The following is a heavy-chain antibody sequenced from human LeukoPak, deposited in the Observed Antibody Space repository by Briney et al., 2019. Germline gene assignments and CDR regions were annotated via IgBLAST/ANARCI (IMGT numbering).Heavy chain of an antibody. V-gene: IGHV1-18*04. CDR3: ARDVGQQWQVMGY. Sequence: ASVKVSCKASGYTFTGYYMHWVRQAPGQGLEWLGWVSPYNGNRHYAQKFQARVTMTTDTSTSTAYMELRSLRSDDTAVYYCARDVGQQWQVMGYWGQGTLVTVSS. D-gene: IGHD6-19*01. CDR1: GYTFTGYY. J-gene: IGHJ4*02. CDR2: VSPYNGNR.